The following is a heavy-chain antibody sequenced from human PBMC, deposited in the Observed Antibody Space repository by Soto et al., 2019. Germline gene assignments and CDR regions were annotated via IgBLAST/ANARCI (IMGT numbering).Heavy chain of an antibody. CDR2: ISGSGGST. CDR3: AKGVGVAGHFDY. D-gene: IGHD6-19*01. V-gene: IGHV3-23*01. J-gene: IGHJ4*02. Sequence: GGSLRLSCAASGFTFSSYAMSWVRQAPGKGLEWVSAISGSGGSTYYADSVKGRFTISRDNSKNTLYLQMNSLRAEDTAVYYRAKGVGVAGHFDYWGQGTLVTVSS. CDR1: GFTFSSYA.